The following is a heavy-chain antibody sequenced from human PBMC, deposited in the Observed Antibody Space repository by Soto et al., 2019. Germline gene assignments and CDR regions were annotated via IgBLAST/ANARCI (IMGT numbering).Heavy chain of an antibody. J-gene: IGHJ4*02. CDR3: ARGGMVIIPTATAFDY. V-gene: IGHV4-61*02. D-gene: IGHD1-1*01. Sequence: PSETLSLTCTVSGGSLSGGTNYWSWIRQPAGKGLEWIGRIYASGSTNYNPSLKSRVTMSVATSKNQFSLKLTSVTAADTATYYCARGGMVIIPTATAFDYWGQGTLVTVSS. CDR1: GGSLSGGTNY. CDR2: IYASGST.